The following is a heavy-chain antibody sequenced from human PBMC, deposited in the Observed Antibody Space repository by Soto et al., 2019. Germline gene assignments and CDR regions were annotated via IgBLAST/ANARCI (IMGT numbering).Heavy chain of an antibody. J-gene: IGHJ4*02. CDR1: GFTFSSYG. D-gene: IGHD1-26*01. CDR2: ISYDGSNK. V-gene: IGHV3-30*18. Sequence: PGGSLRLSCAASGFTFSSYGMHWVRQAPGKGLEWVAVISYDGSNKYYADSVKGRFTISRDNSKNTLYLQMNSLRAEDTAVYYCAKDYSGSYYGYFDYWGQGTLVTVSS. CDR3: AKDYSGSYYGYFDY.